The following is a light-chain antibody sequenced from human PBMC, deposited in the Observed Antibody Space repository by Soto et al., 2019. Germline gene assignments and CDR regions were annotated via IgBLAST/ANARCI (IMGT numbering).Light chain of an antibody. Sequence: DIQMTQSPSSLSASVGDRVTITCRASQSISSYLNWYQQKPGKAPKLLIYAASSLQSGVPSRFSGRGSGTDFNLTISSLPPEDFATYYCQQSYSTPLTFGGGTKVDIK. V-gene: IGKV1-39*01. J-gene: IGKJ4*01. CDR1: QSISSY. CDR3: QQSYSTPLT. CDR2: AAS.